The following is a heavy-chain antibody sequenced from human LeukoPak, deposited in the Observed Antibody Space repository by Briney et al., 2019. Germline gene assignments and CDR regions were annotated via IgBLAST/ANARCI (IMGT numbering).Heavy chain of an antibody. Sequence: QSGGSLRLSCAASGFPFSIHVLSWVRQAPGKGLEWIAYINHNGEAIYYPDFVKGRFIIYRDNAKNSLFLQMNDLRDEDTAVYYCARDYDWAFDFWGQGTRVTVSS. D-gene: IGHD3-9*01. J-gene: IGHJ4*02. CDR2: INHNGEAI. CDR1: GFPFSIHV. V-gene: IGHV3-48*02. CDR3: ARDYDWAFDF.